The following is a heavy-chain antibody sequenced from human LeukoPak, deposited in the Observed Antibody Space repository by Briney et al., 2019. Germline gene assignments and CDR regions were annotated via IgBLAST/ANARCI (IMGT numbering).Heavy chain of an antibody. CDR1: GGSISSYY. D-gene: IGHD6-6*01. CDR3: ARALVGSSSGYFYYYMDV. CDR2: IYYSGST. V-gene: IGHV4-39*07. J-gene: IGHJ6*03. Sequence: RPSETLSLTCTVSGGSISSYYWSWIRQPPGKGLEWIGSIYYSGSTYYNPSLKSRVTISVDTSKNQFSLNLSSVTAADTAVYYCARALVGSSSGYFYYYMDVWGKGTTVTVSS.